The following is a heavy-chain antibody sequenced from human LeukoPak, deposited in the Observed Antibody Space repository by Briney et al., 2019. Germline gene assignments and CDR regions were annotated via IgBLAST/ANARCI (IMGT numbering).Heavy chain of an antibody. D-gene: IGHD3-10*01. J-gene: IGHJ3*02. CDR3: VRDSGMGLDAFDI. CDR1: GDSVSSNSAT. CDR2: TYYRSRWLN. V-gene: IGHV6-1*01. Sequence: SQTLSLTCAISGDSVSSNSATWNWIRQSPSSGLEWLGRTYYRSRWLNDYAVSVKGRITVNPDTSKNQFSLQLNSVSPEDTAVYYCVRDSGMGLDAFDIWGQGTMVTVSS.